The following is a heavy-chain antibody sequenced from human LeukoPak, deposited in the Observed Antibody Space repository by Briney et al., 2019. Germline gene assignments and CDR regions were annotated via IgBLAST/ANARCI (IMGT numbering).Heavy chain of an antibody. CDR1: GGSLTGYY. CDR2: INRSGST. Sequence: SETLSLTCVVYGGSLTGYYWSWIRQPQGKGLEWIGEINRSGSTRYNPSLKSRVAILVDSSKNQFSLKLTSVTAADMSVYYCARASSEPVISGYMDVWGRGTTVTVSS. D-gene: IGHD1-14*01. J-gene: IGHJ6*03. V-gene: IGHV4-34*01. CDR3: ARASSEPVISGYMDV.